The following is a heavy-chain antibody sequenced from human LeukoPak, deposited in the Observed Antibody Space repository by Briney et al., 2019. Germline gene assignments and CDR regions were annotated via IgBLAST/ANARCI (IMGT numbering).Heavy chain of an antibody. CDR2: INPSGGST. CDR3: ARDKWYDFWSGYYLRGHGMDV. J-gene: IGHJ6*02. CDR1: GYTFTSYY. V-gene: IGHV1-46*01. D-gene: IGHD3-3*01. Sequence: ALVKVSCKASGYTFTSYYMHWVRQAPGQGLEWMGIINPSGGSTSYAQKFQGRVTMTRDTSTSTVYMELSSLRSEDTAVYYCARDKWYDFWSGYYLRGHGMDVWGQGTTVTVSS.